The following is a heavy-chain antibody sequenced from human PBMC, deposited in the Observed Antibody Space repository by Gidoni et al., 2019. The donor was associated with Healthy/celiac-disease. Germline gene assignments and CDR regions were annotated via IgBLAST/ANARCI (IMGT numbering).Heavy chain of an antibody. CDR1: GFTFSSYA. D-gene: IGHD1-26*01. J-gene: IGHJ6*02. CDR3: ARDGSGGSYPGTGIYYYYYGMDV. CDR2: ISYDGSNK. Sequence: QVQLVESGGGVVQPGRSLRLSCAASGFTFSSYAMHWVRQAPGKGLELVAVISYDGSNKYYADSVKGRFTISRDNSKNTLYLQMNSLRAEDTAVYYCARDGSGGSYPGTGIYYYYYGMDVWGQGTTVTVSS. V-gene: IGHV3-30-3*01.